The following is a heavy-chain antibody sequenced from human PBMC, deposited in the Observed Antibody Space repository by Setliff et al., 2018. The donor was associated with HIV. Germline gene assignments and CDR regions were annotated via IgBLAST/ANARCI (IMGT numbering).Heavy chain of an antibody. V-gene: IGHV1-3*01. CDR1: GYTFTNYA. Sequence: ASVKVSCKASGYTFTNYAIHWVRQAPGQRLEWMGWINPGNGNTKYSQKFQGRVTITRDTSATTAYMELSSLRSEDTAIFYCAREPIGGDDAFDIWGQGTMVNVS. CDR2: INPGNGNT. CDR3: AREPIGGDDAFDI. J-gene: IGHJ3*02. D-gene: IGHD2-21*02.